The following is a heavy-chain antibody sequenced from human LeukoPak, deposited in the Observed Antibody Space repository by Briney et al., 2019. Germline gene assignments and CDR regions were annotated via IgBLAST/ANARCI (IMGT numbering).Heavy chain of an antibody. D-gene: IGHD2-15*01. J-gene: IGHJ4*02. CDR1: GYSTSSGYY. CDR3: ASGHPYSYYFDY. CDR2: IYHSGST. Sequence: SETLSLTCTVSGYSTSSGYYWGWIRQPPGKGLEWIGSIYHSGSTYYNPSLKSRVTISVDTSKNQFSLKLSSVTAADTAVYYCASGHPYSYYFDYWGQGTLVTVSS. V-gene: IGHV4-38-2*02.